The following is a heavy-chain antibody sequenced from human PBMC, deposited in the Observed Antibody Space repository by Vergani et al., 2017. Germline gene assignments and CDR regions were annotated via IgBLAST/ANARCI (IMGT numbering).Heavy chain of an antibody. V-gene: IGHV3-48*01. CDR3: ARDFSSSAPPYYYYMDV. CDR2: ISSSSSTI. CDR1: GFTFSSYS. D-gene: IGHD6-6*01. Sequence: EVQLVESGGGLVQPGGSLRLSCAASGFTFSSYSMNWVRQAPGKGLEWVSYISSSSSTIYYGDSVKGRFTISRDNAKNSLYLQMNSLRAEDTAVYYCARDFSSSAPPYYYYMDVWGKGTTVTVSS. J-gene: IGHJ6*03.